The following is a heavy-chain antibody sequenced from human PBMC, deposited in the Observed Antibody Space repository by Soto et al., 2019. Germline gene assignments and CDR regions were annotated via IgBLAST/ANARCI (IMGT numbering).Heavy chain of an antibody. CDR1: GFPFSTTD. D-gene: IGHD3-10*01. CDR2: IGGGGETT. V-gene: IGHV3-23*01. CDR3: AKNSGWFNT. J-gene: IGHJ5*02. Sequence: EFQVMQSGGGLVQPGGSLRLACAASGFPFSTTDMSWVRQAPGKGLEWVSTIGGGGETTYYADSVKGRFTISRDNSKNTVYLQMDGLRVDDTAVYYSAKNSGWFNTWGQGDLVTVSS.